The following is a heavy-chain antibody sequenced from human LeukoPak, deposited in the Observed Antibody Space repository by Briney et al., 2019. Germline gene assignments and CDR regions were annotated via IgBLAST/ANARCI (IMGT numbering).Heavy chain of an antibody. CDR3: ASYYGSGSGPYYYYYMDV. V-gene: IGHV3-7*01. CDR2: IKQDGSEK. J-gene: IGHJ6*03. Sequence: GGSLRLSCAASGFTFSSYWMSWVRQAPGKGLEWVANIKQDGSEKYYVDSVKGRFTISRDNAKNSLYLQLNSLRAEDTAVYYCASYYGSGSGPYYYYYMDVWGKGTTVTVSS. D-gene: IGHD3-10*01. CDR1: GFTFSSYW.